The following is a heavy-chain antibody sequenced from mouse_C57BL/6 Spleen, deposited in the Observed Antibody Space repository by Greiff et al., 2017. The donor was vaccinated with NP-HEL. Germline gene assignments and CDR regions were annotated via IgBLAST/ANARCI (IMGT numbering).Heavy chain of an antibody. CDR1: GYAFSSSW. Sequence: QVQLQQSGPELVKPGASVKISCKASGYAFSSSWMNWVKQRPGKGLEWIGRIYPGDGDTNYNGKFKGKATLTADKSSSTAYMQRSSLTSEYSAVYFCARSEGCDFWFAYWGKGTLVTVSA. CDR2: IYPGDGDT. CDR3: ARSEGCDFWFAY. J-gene: IGHJ3*01. V-gene: IGHV1-82*01.